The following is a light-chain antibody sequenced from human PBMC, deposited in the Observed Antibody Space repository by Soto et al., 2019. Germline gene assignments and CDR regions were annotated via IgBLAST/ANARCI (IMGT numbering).Light chain of an antibody. J-gene: IGKJ1*01. CDR2: GAS. Sequence: EIVLTQSPATLSLSPGERATLSCRASQRVNSNLAWYQQKPGQAPRLLIYGASSRATGMPDRFSGSGSGTDFTLTISRLEPEDFAVYYCQQYGSSPTFGQGTKV. V-gene: IGKV3-20*01. CDR3: QQYGSSPT. CDR1: QRVNSN.